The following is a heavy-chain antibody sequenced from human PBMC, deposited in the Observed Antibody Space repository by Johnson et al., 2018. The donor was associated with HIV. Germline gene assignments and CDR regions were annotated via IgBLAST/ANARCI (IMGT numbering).Heavy chain of an antibody. CDR3: ARVYSSSSAHSFDI. V-gene: IGHV3-74*02. J-gene: IGHJ3*02. Sequence: VQLVESGGGLVQPGGSLRLSCAASGFTFSSYWMHWVRQAPGKGLVWVSRMNADGKTTTYADSVKGRFTISRDNSKNTLYLQMNSLSTEDTAVYYCARVYSSSSAHSFDIWCQGTMVTVSS. D-gene: IGHD6-6*01. CDR2: MNADGKTT. CDR1: GFTFSSYW.